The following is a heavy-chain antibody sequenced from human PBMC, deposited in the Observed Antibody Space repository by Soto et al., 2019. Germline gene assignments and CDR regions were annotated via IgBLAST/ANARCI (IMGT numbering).Heavy chain of an antibody. CDR2: LSGDGGST. CDR1: GFAFSRYA. CDR3: LSGATFNFDA. Sequence: GVALRRSCAPCGFAFSRYAMGWVPQAPGKGLEWGSGLSGDGGSTYDADSVKVRCTISSANSRNRLFRQMNSLRAEDTAFYYCLSGATFNFDAWGHQTLVTFSS. D-gene: IGHD1-26*01. V-gene: IGHV3-23*01. J-gene: IGHJ4*01.